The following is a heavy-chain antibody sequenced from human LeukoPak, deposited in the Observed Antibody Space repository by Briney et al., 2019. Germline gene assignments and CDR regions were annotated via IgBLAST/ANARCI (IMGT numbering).Heavy chain of an antibody. D-gene: IGHD3-3*01. Sequence: GGSLRLSCAASGFTFSSYNMNWVRQAPGKGLEWVSSITTSSTYTFYADSVKGRFTISRDNAKNSLYLQMNSLRAEDTAIYYCARDLWSDYWRGAFDYWGPGTLVTVSS. J-gene: IGHJ4*02. CDR3: ARDLWSDYWRGAFDY. CDR2: ITTSSTYT. CDR1: GFTFSSYN. V-gene: IGHV3-21*01.